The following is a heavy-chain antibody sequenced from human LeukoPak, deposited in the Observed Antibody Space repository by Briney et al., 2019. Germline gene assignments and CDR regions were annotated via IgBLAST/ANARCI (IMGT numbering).Heavy chain of an antibody. CDR2: ISWEGSTT. V-gene: IGHV3-43*01. Sequence: PGGSLRLSCAASGFMFDDHTMHWVRHVPGKGLEWVSLISWEGSTTYYADSVKDRFTISRDTSKNSLSLQMNSLRPEDTALYYCAKARSSSWSYLESWGQGTLVTVSS. CDR1: GFMFDDHT. CDR3: AKARSSSWSYLES. J-gene: IGHJ4*02. D-gene: IGHD6-13*01.